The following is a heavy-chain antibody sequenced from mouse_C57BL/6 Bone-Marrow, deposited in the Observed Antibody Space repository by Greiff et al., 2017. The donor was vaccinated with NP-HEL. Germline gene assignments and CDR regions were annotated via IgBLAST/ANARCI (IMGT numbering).Heavy chain of an antibody. D-gene: IGHD2-1*01. CDR2: IDPENGDT. J-gene: IGHJ2*01. V-gene: IGHV14-4*01. CDR3: TTDYGNYYFDY. Sequence: VQLKESGAELVRPGASVKLSCTASGFNIKDDYMHWVKQRPEQGLEWIGWIDPENGDTAYASKFQGKATITADTSSNTAYLQLSSLTSEGTAVYYCTTDYGNYYFDYWGQGTTLTVSS. CDR1: GFNIKDDY.